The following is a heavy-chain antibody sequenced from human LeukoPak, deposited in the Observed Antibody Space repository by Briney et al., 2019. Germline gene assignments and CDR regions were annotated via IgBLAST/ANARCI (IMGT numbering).Heavy chain of an antibody. D-gene: IGHD2-15*01. CDR3: AGIKGYCSGGSCYSGVDFDY. CDR1: GGTFSSYA. CDR2: IIPILGIA. J-gene: IGHJ4*02. V-gene: IGHV1-69*04. Sequence: GASVKVSCKASGGTFSSYAISWVRQAPGQGLEWMGRIIPILGIANYAQKFQGRVTITADKSTSTAYMELSSLRSEDTAVYYCAGIKGYCSGGSCYSGVDFDYWGQGTLVTVSS.